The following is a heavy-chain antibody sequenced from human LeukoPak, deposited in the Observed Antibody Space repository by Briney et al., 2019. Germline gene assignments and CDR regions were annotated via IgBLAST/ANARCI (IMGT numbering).Heavy chain of an antibody. J-gene: IGHJ4*02. CDR3: ARALLWFGESYYFDY. CDR2: INHSGST. V-gene: IGHV4-34*01. D-gene: IGHD3-10*01. CDR1: GGSFSGYY. Sequence: PSETLSLTCAVYGGSFSGYYWSWIRQPPGKGLEWIGEINHSGSTNYNPSLKSRVTISVDTSKNQFSLKLSSVASADTAVYYCARALLWFGESYYFDYWGQGTLVTVSS.